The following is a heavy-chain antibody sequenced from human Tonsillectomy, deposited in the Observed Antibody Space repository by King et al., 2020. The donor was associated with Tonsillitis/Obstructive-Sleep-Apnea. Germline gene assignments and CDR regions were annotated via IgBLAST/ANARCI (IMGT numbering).Heavy chain of an antibody. CDR1: GYTFTGYY. Sequence: QLVQSGAEVKKPGASVKVSCKASGYTFTGYYMHWVRQAPGQGLEWMGWINPNSGGTNYAQKFQGRVTMTRDPSISTAYMELSRLSSDDTAVYYCARGLLGVNTTMVSEDAFDIWGQGTMVTVSS. CDR2: INPNSGGT. J-gene: IGHJ3*02. V-gene: IGHV1-2*02. D-gene: IGHD5-18*01. CDR3: ARGLLGVNTTMVSEDAFDI.